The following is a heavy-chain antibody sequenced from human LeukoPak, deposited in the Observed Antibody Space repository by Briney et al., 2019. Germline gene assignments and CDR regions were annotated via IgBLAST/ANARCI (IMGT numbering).Heavy chain of an antibody. D-gene: IGHD1-26*01. CDR1: GFTSSSYA. CDR2: ISGSGGST. V-gene: IGHV3-23*01. Sequence: GGSLRLSCAASGFTSSSYAMSWVRQAPGKGLEWVSAISGSGGSTYYADSVKGRFTISRDNSKNTLYLQMNSLRAEDTAVYYCAKGGKWDVTPFDYWGQGTLVTVSS. J-gene: IGHJ4*02. CDR3: AKGGKWDVTPFDY.